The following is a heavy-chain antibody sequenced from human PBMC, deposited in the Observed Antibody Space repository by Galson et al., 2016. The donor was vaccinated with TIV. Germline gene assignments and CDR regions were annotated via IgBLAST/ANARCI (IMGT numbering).Heavy chain of an antibody. CDR1: GFTFSKYG. Sequence: SLRLSCAASGFTFSKYGMLWVRQAPGEGLEWVASVSSSGRFMYYADSVKGRFTISKDNAKNSLNLQMNSLSVEDTAVYYCAKVKGDGEYSYGAFDFWGQGTQVTVSS. CDR3: AKVKGDGEYSYGAFDF. CDR2: VSSSGRFM. D-gene: IGHD5-18*01. J-gene: IGHJ4*02. V-gene: IGHV3-21*06.